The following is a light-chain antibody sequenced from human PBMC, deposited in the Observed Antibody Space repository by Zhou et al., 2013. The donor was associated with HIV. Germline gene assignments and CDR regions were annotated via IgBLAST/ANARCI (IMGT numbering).Light chain of an antibody. J-gene: IGKJ2*01. CDR3: QQSFTTPYT. CDR1: QGVSSY. V-gene: IGKV1-27*01. CDR2: AAS. Sequence: DIQMTQSPTSLSASVGDKVAITCRASQGVSSYIAWYQQKPGMSPGLLIYAASTLQSGVPSRFSGSGSGTDFTLTINSLQPEDLATYYCQQSFTTPYTFGQGTKLEI.